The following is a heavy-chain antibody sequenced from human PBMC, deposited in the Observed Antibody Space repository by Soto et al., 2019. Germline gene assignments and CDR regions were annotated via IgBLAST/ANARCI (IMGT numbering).Heavy chain of an antibody. J-gene: IGHJ4*02. CDR1: GFTFSSYS. Sequence: EVQLVESGGGLVKPGGSLRLSCAASGFTFSSYSMNWVRQAPGKGLEWVSSISSSSSYIYYADSVKGRFTISRDNAKNALYLQMNSLRAEEAAVYYCARVHPDIAGTTGDDYWGQGTLVTVSS. D-gene: IGHD1-7*01. V-gene: IGHV3-21*01. CDR3: ARVHPDIAGTTGDDY. CDR2: ISSSSSYI.